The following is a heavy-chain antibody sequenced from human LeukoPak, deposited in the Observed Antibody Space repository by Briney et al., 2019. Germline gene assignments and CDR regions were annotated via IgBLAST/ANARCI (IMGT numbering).Heavy chain of an antibody. CDR2: ISSSSSTI. CDR3: ARDYVWGSYRFTNFDY. V-gene: IGHV3-48*01. J-gene: IGHJ4*02. CDR1: GFTFSSFE. D-gene: IGHD3-16*02. Sequence: QPGGSLRLSCAASGFTFSSFEMNWVRQAPGKGLEWVSYISSSSSTIYYADSVKGRFTISRDNAKNSLYLQMNSLRAEDTAVYYCARDYVWGSYRFTNFDYWGQGTLVTVSS.